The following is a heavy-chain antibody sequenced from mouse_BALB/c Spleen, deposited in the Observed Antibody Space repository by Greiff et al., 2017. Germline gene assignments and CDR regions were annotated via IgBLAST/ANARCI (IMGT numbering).Heavy chain of an antibody. CDR2: IDPANGNT. V-gene: IGHV14-3*02. D-gene: IGHD2-14*01. Sequence: VQLKESGAELVKPGASVKLSCTASGFNIKDTYMHWVKQRPEQGLEWIGRIDPANGNTKYDPKFQGKATITADTSSNTAYLQLSSLTSEDTAVYYCARYRYDGGLDYWGQGTTLTVSS. CDR3: ARYRYDGGLDY. J-gene: IGHJ2*01. CDR1: GFNIKDTY.